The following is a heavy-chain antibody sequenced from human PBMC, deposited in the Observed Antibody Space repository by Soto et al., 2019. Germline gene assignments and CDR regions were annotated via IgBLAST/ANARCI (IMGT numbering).Heavy chain of an antibody. CDR1: GFTFSSYW. V-gene: IGHV3-74*01. CDR3: ARDKGCYDTSGYYSDWCFDL. J-gene: IGHJ2*01. CDR2: INSDGSST. Sequence: EVQLVESGGGLVQPGGSLRLSCGASGFTFSSYWMHWVRQAPGKGLVWVSHINSDGSSTTYADSVKGRFTVSRDNAKNTLYLQMNSLRAEDTAVYYCARDKGCYDTSGYYSDWCFDLWGRGTLVSVSS. D-gene: IGHD3-22*01.